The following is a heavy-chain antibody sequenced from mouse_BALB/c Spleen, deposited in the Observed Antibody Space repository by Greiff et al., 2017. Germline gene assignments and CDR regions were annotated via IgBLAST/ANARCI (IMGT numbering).Heavy chain of an antibody. Sequence: VQLQQSGPQLVRPGASVKISCKASGYSFTSYWMHWVKQRPGQGLEWIGMIDPSDSETRLNQKFKDKATLTVDKSSSTAYMQLSSPTSEDSAVYYCARSWDFGYYGSRSIAYWGQGTLVTVSA. J-gene: IGHJ3*01. CDR1: GYSFTSYW. V-gene: IGHV1S127*01. CDR2: IDPSDSET. CDR3: ARSWDFGYYGSRSIAY. D-gene: IGHD1-1*01.